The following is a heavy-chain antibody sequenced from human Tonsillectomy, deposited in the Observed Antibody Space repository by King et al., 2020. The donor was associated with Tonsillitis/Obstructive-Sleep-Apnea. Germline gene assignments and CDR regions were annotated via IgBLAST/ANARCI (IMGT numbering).Heavy chain of an antibody. J-gene: IGHJ3*02. CDR2: IRSKAYGGTT. CDR1: GFTFGDYA. Sequence: VQLVESGGGLVQPGRSLRLSCTASGFTFGDYAMSWVRQAPGKGLEWVGFIRSKAYGGTTEYAASVKGRFTISRDDSKSIAYLQMNSLKTEDTAVYYCSRPVDTVMVDAFNIWGQGTMVTVSS. V-gene: IGHV3-49*04. CDR3: SRPVDTVMVDAFNI. D-gene: IGHD5-18*01.